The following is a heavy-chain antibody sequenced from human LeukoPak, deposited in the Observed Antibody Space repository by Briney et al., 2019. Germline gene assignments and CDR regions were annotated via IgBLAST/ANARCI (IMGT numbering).Heavy chain of an antibody. Sequence: SETLSLTCAVYGGSFSGYYWSWIRQPPGKGLEWIGEINHSGTTNYNPSLKSRVTISVDTSKNQFSLKLSSVTAADTAVYYCARSSGQRAVDYWGQGTLVTVSS. CDR1: GGSFSGYY. CDR3: ARSSGQRAVDY. J-gene: IGHJ4*02. V-gene: IGHV4-34*01. CDR2: INHSGTT.